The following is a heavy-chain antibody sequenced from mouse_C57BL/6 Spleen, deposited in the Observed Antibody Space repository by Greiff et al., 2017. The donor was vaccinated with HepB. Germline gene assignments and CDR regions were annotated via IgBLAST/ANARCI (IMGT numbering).Heavy chain of an antibody. J-gene: IGHJ3*01. CDR2: IDPEDGDT. CDR1: GFNIKDYY. V-gene: IGHV14-1*01. CDR3: TTGAHRTFFAY. Sequence: EVKLQESGAELVRPGASVKLSCTASGFNIKDYYMHWVKQRPEQGLEWIGRIDPEDGDTEYAPKFQGKATMTADTSSNTAYLQLSSLTSEDTAVYYCTTGAHRTFFAYWGQGTLVTVSA.